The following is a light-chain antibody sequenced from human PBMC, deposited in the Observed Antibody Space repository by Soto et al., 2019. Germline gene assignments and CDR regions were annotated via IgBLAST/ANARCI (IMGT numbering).Light chain of an antibody. CDR3: QQYHTYAMYT. CDR1: QSITNW. Sequence: DIPMTQSPSTLSASVGDRVRITCRASQSITNWLAWYQQKPGKAPNLLIYDASTLGSGVPSRFSGSGSGTEFTLSISSLQPDDFATYYCQQYHTYAMYTVGQGTKVEI. CDR2: DAS. V-gene: IGKV1-5*01. J-gene: IGKJ2*01.